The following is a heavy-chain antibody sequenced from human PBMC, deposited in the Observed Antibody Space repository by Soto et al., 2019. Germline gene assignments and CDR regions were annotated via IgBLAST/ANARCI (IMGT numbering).Heavy chain of an antibody. J-gene: IGHJ4*02. V-gene: IGHV4-30-2*01. CDR1: GGSISSGGYS. D-gene: IGHD2-2*01. CDR3: ASFGGSPYHNHQFDF. Sequence: SETLSLTCAVSGGSISSGGYSWSWIRQPPGKGLEWIGYIYHSGSTYYNPSLKSRVTISVDRSKNQFSLKLSSVTAADTAVYYCASFGGSPYHNHQFDFWGQGTPVTVSS. CDR2: IYHSGST.